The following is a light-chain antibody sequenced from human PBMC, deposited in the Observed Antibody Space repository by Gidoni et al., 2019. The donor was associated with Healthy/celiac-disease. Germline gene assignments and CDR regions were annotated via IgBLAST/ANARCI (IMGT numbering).Light chain of an antibody. CDR2: AAS. CDR3: QQRSNWPPLT. V-gene: IGKV3-11*01. Sequence: ETVLTQSPATLSLAPGERATLSCMASQSVSSYLAWYQQKPGQAPRLLIYAASNRATGIPARFSGSGSWTDFTLTTSSLEPEDVAVYYCQQRSNWPPLTFGGGTKVEIK. J-gene: IGKJ4*01. CDR1: QSVSSY.